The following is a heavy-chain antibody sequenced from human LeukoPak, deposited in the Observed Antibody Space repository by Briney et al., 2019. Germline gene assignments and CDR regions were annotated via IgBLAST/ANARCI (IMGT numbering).Heavy chain of an antibody. V-gene: IGHV3-30*02. CDR2: IRYDGSNK. D-gene: IGHD6-19*01. CDR1: GFTFSSYG. CDR3: AKDRRAYSSGWPDY. Sequence: PGGSLRLSCAASGFTFSSYGMHWVRQAPGKGLEWVAFIRYDGSNKYYADSVKGRFTIPRDNSKNTLYLQMNSLRAEDTAVYYCAKDRRAYSSGWPDYWGQGTLVTVSS. J-gene: IGHJ4*02.